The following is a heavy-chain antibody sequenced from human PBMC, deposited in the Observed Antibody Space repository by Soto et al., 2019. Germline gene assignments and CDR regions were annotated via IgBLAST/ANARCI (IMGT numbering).Heavy chain of an antibody. CDR2: ISWNSGSI. J-gene: IGHJ4*02. CDR1: GFTFDDYA. Sequence: EVQLVESGGGLVQPGRSLRLSCAASGFTFDDYAMHWVRQAPGKGLEWVSGISWNSGSIGYADSVKGRFTISRDNAKNSLYLQMNSLRAENTALYYCAKARVVVVPDAIPPDFDYWGQGTLVTVSS. V-gene: IGHV3-9*01. CDR3: AKARVVVVPDAIPPDFDY. D-gene: IGHD2-2*02.